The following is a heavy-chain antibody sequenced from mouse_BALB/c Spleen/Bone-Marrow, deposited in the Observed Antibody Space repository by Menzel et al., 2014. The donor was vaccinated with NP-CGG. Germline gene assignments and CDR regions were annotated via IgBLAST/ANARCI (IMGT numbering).Heavy chain of an antibody. CDR1: GFDFSRYW. CDR3: ARNAYYAMDY. Sequence: EVKLVESGGGLVQPGGSLKLSCAASGFDFSRYWMSWVRQAPGKGLEWIGEINPDSSTINYTPSLKDKFIISRDNAKNTLYLQMRKVRSEDTALYYCARNAYYAMDYWGQGTSVTVSS. CDR2: INPDSSTI. J-gene: IGHJ4*01. V-gene: IGHV4-1*02.